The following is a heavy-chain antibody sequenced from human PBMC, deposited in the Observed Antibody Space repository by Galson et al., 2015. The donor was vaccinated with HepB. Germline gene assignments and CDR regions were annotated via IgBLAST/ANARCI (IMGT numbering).Heavy chain of an antibody. CDR3: ARDNTMVRGVTDYYGMDV. J-gene: IGHJ6*02. CDR1: GGSISSYY. V-gene: IGHV4-59*12. D-gene: IGHD3-10*01. Sequence: TLSLTCTVSGGSISSYYWSWIRQPPGKGLEWIGYIYYSGSTNYNPSLKSRVTISVDTSKNQFSLQLNSVTPEDTAVYYCARDNTMVRGVTDYYGMDVWGQGTTVTVSS. CDR2: IYYSGST.